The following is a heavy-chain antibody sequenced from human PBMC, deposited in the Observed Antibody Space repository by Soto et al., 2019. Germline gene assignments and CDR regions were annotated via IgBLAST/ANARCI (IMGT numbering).Heavy chain of an antibody. Sequence: SETLSLTCTVSGGSISSGDYYWSWIRQPPGKGLEWIGYIYYSGRTYYNPSLKSRVTISVDTSKNQFSLKLSSVTATDTAGYNCARAWVVEPVPPPGDAFAIGGHGTTVT. CDR2: IYYSGRT. CDR1: GGSISSGDYY. V-gene: IGHV4-30-4*01. CDR3: ARAWVVEPVPPPGDAFAI. J-gene: IGHJ3*02. D-gene: IGHD2-2*01.